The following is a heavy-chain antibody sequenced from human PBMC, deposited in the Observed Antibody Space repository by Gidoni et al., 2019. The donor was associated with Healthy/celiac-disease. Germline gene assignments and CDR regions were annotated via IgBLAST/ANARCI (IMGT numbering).Heavy chain of an antibody. CDR1: GFPFSSYG. CDR2: ISYDGSNK. Sequence: QVQLVESGGGVVQPGRSLRLSCAASGFPFSSYGMHWVRQAPGKGLEWVAVISYDGSNKYYADSVKGRFTISRDNSKNTLYLQMNSLRAEDTAVYYCAKDLGSGSYLYYYGMDVWGQGTTVTVSS. CDR3: AKDLGSGSYLYYYGMDV. D-gene: IGHD1-26*01. J-gene: IGHJ6*02. V-gene: IGHV3-30*18.